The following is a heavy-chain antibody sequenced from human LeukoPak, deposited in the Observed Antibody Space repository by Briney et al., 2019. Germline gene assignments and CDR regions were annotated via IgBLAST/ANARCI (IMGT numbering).Heavy chain of an antibody. J-gene: IGHJ4*02. D-gene: IGHD6-13*01. CDR2: IYYSGAT. V-gene: IGHV4-39*07. Sequence: SETLSLTCTVSGGPIGSTTYYWAWIRQPPGKGLEWIGNIYYSGATYYNPSLKSRVTISVDTSKNQFSLKLSSVTAADTAVYYCARARGSSSYAPFDYWGQGTLVTVSS. CDR3: ARARGSSSYAPFDY. CDR1: GGPIGSTTYY.